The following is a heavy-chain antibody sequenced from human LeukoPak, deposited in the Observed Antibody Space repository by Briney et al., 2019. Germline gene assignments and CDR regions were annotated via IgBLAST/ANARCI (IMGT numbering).Heavy chain of an antibody. V-gene: IGHV4-39*07. D-gene: IGHD6-19*01. CDR3: AGERGEEYSSGWYKTNYFYN. CDR2: IYYSGST. Sequence: SETLSLTCTVSGGSISSSSYYWDGGRQPPGRGLEWIGSIYYSGSTYYNPSLESRVAISADMSKSQISLKLTSVTGADTAVYYCAGERGEEYSSGWYKTNYFYNWGQGIRVTVSS. J-gene: IGHJ4*02. CDR1: GGSISSSSYY.